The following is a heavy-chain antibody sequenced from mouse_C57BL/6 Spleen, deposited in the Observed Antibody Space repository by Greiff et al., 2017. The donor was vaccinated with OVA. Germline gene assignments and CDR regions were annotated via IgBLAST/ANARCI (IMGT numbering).Heavy chain of an antibody. CDR1: GFTFSDYG. CDR3: AILGRYYAMDY. CDR2: IRRGSSTL. Sequence: EVKLMESGGGLVKPGGSLKLSCAASGFTFSDYGMHWVRQAPEKGLEWVAYIRRGSSTLYYADTVRGRLTISRDNAKNTLFRQMTSLRSEDTAMYYCAILGRYYAMDYWGQGTSVTVSS. D-gene: IGHD4-1*01. V-gene: IGHV5-17*01. J-gene: IGHJ4*01.